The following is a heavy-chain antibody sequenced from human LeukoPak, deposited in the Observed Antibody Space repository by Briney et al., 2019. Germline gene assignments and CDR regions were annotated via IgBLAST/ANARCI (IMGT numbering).Heavy chain of an antibody. CDR2: ISGSGGST. J-gene: IGHJ4*02. D-gene: IGHD3-22*01. Sequence: GGSLRLSCAASGFTFSIYAMSWVRQAPGKGLEWVSAISGSGGSTYYADSVKGRFTISRDNSKNTLYLQMNSLRAEDTAVYYCAKDSARVYDSSGYYDYWGQGTLVTVSS. V-gene: IGHV3-23*01. CDR3: AKDSARVYDSSGYYDY. CDR1: GFTFSIYA.